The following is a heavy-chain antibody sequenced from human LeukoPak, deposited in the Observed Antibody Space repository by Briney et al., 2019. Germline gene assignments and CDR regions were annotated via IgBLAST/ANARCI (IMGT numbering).Heavy chain of an antibody. V-gene: IGHV4-59*08. CDR1: GGSISSYY. J-gene: IGHJ6*02. Sequence: SETLSLTCTVYGGSISSYYWSWIRQPPGKGLEWIGYIYYSGSTNYNPSLKSRVTISVDTSKNQFSLKLSSVTAADTAVYYCARHPTHYDFWSGYYYYGMDVWGQGTTVTVSS. CDR3: ARHPTHYDFWSGYYYYGMDV. CDR2: IYYSGST. D-gene: IGHD3-3*01.